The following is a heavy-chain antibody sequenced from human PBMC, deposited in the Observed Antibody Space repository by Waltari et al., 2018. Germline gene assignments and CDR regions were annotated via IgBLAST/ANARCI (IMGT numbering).Heavy chain of an antibody. CDR2: VSYDGSNK. Sequence: QVQLVESGGGVVQPGRSLRLSCAASGFTFSSFAMHWVRQAHGRGLEGVAVVSYDGSNKYYADSVKGRFTISRDNSKNTLYLQMNSLRAEDTAVYYCARASSIWGGGNSGRGTIPGFDYWGQGTLVTVSS. CDR1: GFTFSSFA. V-gene: IGHV3-30-3*01. D-gene: IGHD3-16*01. CDR3: ARASSIWGGGNSGRGTIPGFDY. J-gene: IGHJ4*02.